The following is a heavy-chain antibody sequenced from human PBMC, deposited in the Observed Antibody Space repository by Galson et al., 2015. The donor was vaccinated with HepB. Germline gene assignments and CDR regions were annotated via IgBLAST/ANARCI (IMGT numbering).Heavy chain of an antibody. CDR3: AGGPPRERDIWSRHYTRPDF. Sequence: SLRLSCAASGFTFSNYGMHWVRQAPGKGLEWVAVIWYDGDPKYYADSVKGRFTVSRDTSKSTLYLQMNSLRLGDTAVYYCAGGPPRERDIWSRHYTRPDFWGQGTLVTVSS. CDR1: GFTFSNYG. D-gene: IGHD3-3*01. J-gene: IGHJ4*02. CDR2: IWYDGDPK. V-gene: IGHV3-33*01.